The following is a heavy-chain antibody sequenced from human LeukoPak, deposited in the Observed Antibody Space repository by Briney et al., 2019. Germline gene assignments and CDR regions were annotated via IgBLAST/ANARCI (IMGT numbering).Heavy chain of an antibody. CDR1: GFTFSGYE. Sequence: GGSLRLSCAASGFTFSGYEMNWVRQAPGKGLEWVSGINWNGGSTGYADSVKGRFTISRDNAKNSLYLQMNSLRAEDTALYYCAREMVDIVATTSLDYWGQGTLVTVSS. CDR2: INWNGGST. J-gene: IGHJ4*02. V-gene: IGHV3-20*04. D-gene: IGHD5-12*01. CDR3: AREMVDIVATTSLDY.